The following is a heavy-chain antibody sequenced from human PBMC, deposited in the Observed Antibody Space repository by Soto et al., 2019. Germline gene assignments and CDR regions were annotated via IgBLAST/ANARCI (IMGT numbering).Heavy chain of an antibody. CDR2: ISYDGSNK. CDR3: ASEYCSGGRCYYYGMDV. J-gene: IGHJ6*02. D-gene: IGHD2-15*01. V-gene: IGHV3-30*04. CDR1: GFTFSSYA. Sequence: PGGSLRLSCAASGFTFSSYAMHWVRQAPGKGLEWVTFISYDGSNKYYADSVKGRFTISRDNSENTLYLEMNSLRAEDTAVYYCASEYCSGGRCYYYGMDVWGQGTTVTVSS.